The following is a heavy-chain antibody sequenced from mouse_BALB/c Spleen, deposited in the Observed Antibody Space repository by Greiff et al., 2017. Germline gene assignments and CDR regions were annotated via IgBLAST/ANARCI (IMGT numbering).Heavy chain of an antibody. CDR1: GYSITSDYA. CDR2: ISYSGST. D-gene: IGHD2-10*02. CDR3: AREYGKDLFAY. J-gene: IGHJ3*01. V-gene: IGHV3-2*02. Sequence: EVNLVESGPGLVKPSQSLSLTCTVTGYSITSDYAWNWIRQFPGNKLEWMGYISYSGSTSYNPSLKSRISITRDTSKNQFFLQLNSVTTEDTATYYCAREYGKDLFAYWGQGTLVTVSA.